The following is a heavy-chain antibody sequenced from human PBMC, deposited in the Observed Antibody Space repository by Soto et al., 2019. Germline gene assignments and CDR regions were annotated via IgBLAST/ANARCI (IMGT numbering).Heavy chain of an antibody. Sequence: QVQLQESGPGLVKPSETLSLTCTVSGGSISSYYWSWIRQPPGKGLEWIGYIYYSGSTNYNPSLKSRVTISVDTSKNQFSLKLSSVTAADTAVYYCARLPARKKLDYWGQGTLVTVSS. V-gene: IGHV4-59*01. CDR3: ARLPARKKLDY. J-gene: IGHJ4*02. CDR2: IYYSGST. CDR1: GGSISSYY.